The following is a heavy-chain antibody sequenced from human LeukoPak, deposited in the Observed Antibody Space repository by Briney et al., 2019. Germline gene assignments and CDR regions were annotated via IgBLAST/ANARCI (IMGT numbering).Heavy chain of an antibody. J-gene: IGHJ4*02. V-gene: IGHV3-21*04. CDR1: GFTFSSYS. Sequence: GGSLRLSCAASGFTFSSYSMNWVRQAPGKGLEWVSSISSSSYIYYADSVKGRFTISRDNAKNSLYLQMNSLRAEDTAVYYCARSSVYDLAFDHWGQGTLVTVSS. CDR2: ISSSSYI. CDR3: ARSSVYDLAFDH. D-gene: IGHD2/OR15-2a*01.